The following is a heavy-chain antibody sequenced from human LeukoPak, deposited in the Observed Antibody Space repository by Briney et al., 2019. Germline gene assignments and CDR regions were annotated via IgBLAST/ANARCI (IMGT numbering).Heavy chain of an antibody. V-gene: IGHV4-38-2*02. CDR2: INYSGTT. CDR3: ARAEINDYNRY. D-gene: IGHD5-24*01. CDR1: GYSIRSGYD. J-gene: IGHJ4*02. Sequence: SAETLSLTCTVSGYSIRSGYDWVWIRLPPGKGLEWIGSINYSGTTYDNPSLKSRVTMSIDSSKNQFSLNVRSVTAADTAHYYCARAEINDYNRYWGQGILVMVSS.